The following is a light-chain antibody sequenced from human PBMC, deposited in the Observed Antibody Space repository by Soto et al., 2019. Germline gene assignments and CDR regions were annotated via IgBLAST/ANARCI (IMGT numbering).Light chain of an antibody. Sequence: QSVLTQPASVSGSPGQSITISCTGTSSDVGGYNYVSWYQQHPGKAPKLMIYEVSNRPSGVSNRFSGSKSGNTASLTISGLQAEDEADYYCSSYTRSSNYLFGNGTKVTV. CDR3: SSYTRSSNYL. CDR2: EVS. CDR1: SSDVGGYNY. J-gene: IGLJ1*01. V-gene: IGLV2-14*01.